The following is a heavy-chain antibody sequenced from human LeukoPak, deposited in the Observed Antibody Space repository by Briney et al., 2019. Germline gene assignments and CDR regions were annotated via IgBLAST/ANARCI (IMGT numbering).Heavy chain of an antibody. D-gene: IGHD4-17*01. J-gene: IGHJ4*02. CDR2: INSDGSST. CDR3: ARVGFNGDYDY. V-gene: IGHV3-74*01. CDR1: RFIFSDYA. Sequence: GGSLRLSCAASRFIFSDYAMSWVRQAPGKGLVWVSRINSDGSSTSYADSVKGRFTISRDNAKNTLYLQMNSLRAEDTAVYYCARVGFNGDYDYWGQGTLVTVSS.